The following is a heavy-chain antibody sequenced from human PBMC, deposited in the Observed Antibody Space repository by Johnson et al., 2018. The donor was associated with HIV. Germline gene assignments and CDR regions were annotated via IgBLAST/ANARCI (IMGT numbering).Heavy chain of an antibody. D-gene: IGHD6-13*01. CDR3: ARGALSPAAPDAFDI. CDR2: IRYDGSN. Sequence: QVQLVESGGSVVRPGGSLRLSCAVSGFTFDDYGMSWVRQAPGKGLEWVAFIRYDGSNDYADSVKGRFSISRDSSKNTLYLQMNSLRAEDTAVYYCARGALSPAAPDAFDIWGQGTMVTVSS. CDR1: GFTFDDYG. J-gene: IGHJ3*02. V-gene: IGHV3-30*02.